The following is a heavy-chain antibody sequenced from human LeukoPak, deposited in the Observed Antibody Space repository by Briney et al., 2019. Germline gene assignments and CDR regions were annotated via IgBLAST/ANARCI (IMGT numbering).Heavy chain of an antibody. CDR2: IYSGGVT. J-gene: IGHJ2*01. CDR3: ARAPSGWSDYWYFDL. CDR1: GFTVSSNY. Sequence: PGGSLRLSCAASGFTVSSNYMSWVRQAPGKGLEWVSPIYSGGVTYYADSVKGRFIISRDNSKNTLFLQMNSLRAEDTAVYYCARAPSGWSDYWYFDLWGRGTLVTVSS. V-gene: IGHV3-53*01. D-gene: IGHD6-19*01.